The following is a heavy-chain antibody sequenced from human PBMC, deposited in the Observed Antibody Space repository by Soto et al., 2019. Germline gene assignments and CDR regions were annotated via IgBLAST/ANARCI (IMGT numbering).Heavy chain of an antibody. CDR3: GLDYYYYGMDV. Sequence: PLEILSLTCAVYGGSFSGYYWSWIRQPPGKGLEWIGEINHSGSTNYNPSLKSRVTISVDTSKNQFSLKLSSVTAADTAVYYCGLDYYYYGMDVWGQGTTVTVSS. J-gene: IGHJ6*02. CDR2: INHSGST. CDR1: GGSFSGYY. V-gene: IGHV4-34*01.